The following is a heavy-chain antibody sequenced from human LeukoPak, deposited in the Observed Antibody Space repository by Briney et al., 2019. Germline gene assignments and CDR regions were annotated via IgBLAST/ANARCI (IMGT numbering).Heavy chain of an antibody. V-gene: IGHV4-39*07. CDR2: IYYSGST. D-gene: IGHD5-24*01. Sequence: SETLSLTCSVSGGSIGSSSYYWGWIRQPPGKGLECIGTIYYSGSTNYNPSLKSRVTISVDTSKNQFSLKLSSVTAADTAVYYCARARDGYILDRWYFDLWGRGTLVTVSS. CDR3: ARARDGYILDRWYFDL. J-gene: IGHJ2*01. CDR1: GGSIGSSSYY.